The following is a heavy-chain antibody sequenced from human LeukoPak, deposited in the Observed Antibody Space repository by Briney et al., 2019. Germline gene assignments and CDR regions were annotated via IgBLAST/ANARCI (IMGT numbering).Heavy chain of an antibody. CDR1: GGTFSSYA. CDR2: IIPILGIA. Sequence: SVKVSCKASGGTFSSYAISWVRQAPGQGLEWMGRIIPILGIANYAQKFQGRVTITADKSTSIAYMELSSLRSEDTAVYYCARDRGYCSGRSCHRGYYFDYWGQGTLVTVSS. D-gene: IGHD2-15*01. V-gene: IGHV1-69*04. J-gene: IGHJ4*02. CDR3: ARDRGYCSGRSCHRGYYFDY.